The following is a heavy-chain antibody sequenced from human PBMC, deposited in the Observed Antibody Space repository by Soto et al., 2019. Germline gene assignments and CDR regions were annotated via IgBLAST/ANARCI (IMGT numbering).Heavy chain of an antibody. V-gene: IGHV4-59*08. CDR3: ARRIVGRYNWFDP. CDR2: IYYSGST. Sequence: SETLSLTCTVSGGSISSYYWSWIRQPPGKGLEWIGYIYYSGSTNYNPSLKSRVTISVDTSKNQFSLKLSSVTAADTAVYYCARRIVGRYNWFDPWGQGTLVTVSS. J-gene: IGHJ5*02. D-gene: IGHD1-26*01. CDR1: GGSISSYY.